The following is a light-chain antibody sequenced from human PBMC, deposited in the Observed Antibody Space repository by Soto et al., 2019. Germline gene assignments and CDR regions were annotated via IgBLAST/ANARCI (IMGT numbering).Light chain of an antibody. CDR2: DVS. J-gene: IGLJ1*01. Sequence: QSVLTQPASVSGSPGQSITISCTGTNSDVGGYNYVSWYQQHPGKAPKLMIYDVSNWPSGVSNRFSGSKSGNTASLTISGLQAEDEADYYCSSYTSSSALVVLGTGTKLTVL. CDR1: NSDVGGYNY. CDR3: SSYTSSSALVV. V-gene: IGLV2-14*01.